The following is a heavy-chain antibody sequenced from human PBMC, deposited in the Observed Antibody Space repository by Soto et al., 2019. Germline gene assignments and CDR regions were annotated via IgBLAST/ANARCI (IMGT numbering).Heavy chain of an antibody. Sequence: QAQLVESGGGVVQPGRSLRLSCAASGITFSSYGMHWVRHAPGTGLGWVAVISYDGGLQHYADSVKGRFTISRDNSKNMVLLQMNSLRAEDTAVYYCVSDRGYGHASVPYSWGQGTLVSVSS. CDR3: VSDRGYGHASVPYS. CDR1: GITFSSYG. J-gene: IGHJ4*02. D-gene: IGHD5-18*01. CDR2: ISYDGGLQ. V-gene: IGHV3-30*03.